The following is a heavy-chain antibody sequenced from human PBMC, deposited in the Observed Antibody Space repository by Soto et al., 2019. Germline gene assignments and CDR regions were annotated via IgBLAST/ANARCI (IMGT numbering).Heavy chain of an antibody. CDR1: GFNLGSYW. D-gene: IGHD1-1*01. CDR2: INDYGTTI. CDR3: ARGGLEPFDY. Sequence: EVQLVESGGGLVQPGGSLRLSCAASGFNLGSYWMPWVRQAPGKGLVWVSRINDYGTTINYAESVEGRFTISRDDANSEVYLQMNNLRAEDTAVYYCARGGLEPFDYWGQGALVTVAS. J-gene: IGHJ4*02. V-gene: IGHV3-74*01.